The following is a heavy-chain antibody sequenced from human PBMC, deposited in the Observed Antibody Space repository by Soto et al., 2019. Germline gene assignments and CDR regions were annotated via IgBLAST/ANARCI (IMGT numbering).Heavy chain of an antibody. D-gene: IGHD2-21*01. J-gene: IGHJ5*02. V-gene: IGHV4-39*01. CDR3: ARLGAYYQSLDP. CDR2: FFVGGNT. Sequence: SETLSLTCTVSGGSIGSTTYYWGWMRQPPGKGLEWIASFFVGGNTYYNPSLKSRVTISVDTSKNQFSLRLTSVTAADSAVYYCARLGAYYQSLDPWGPGTLVPVSS. CDR1: GGSIGSTTYY.